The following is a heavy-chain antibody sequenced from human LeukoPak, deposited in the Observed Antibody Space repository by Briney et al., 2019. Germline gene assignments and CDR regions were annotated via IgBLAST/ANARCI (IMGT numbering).Heavy chain of an antibody. Sequence: PXETLSXXCTVSGYSISSGYYWGWIRPPPGKGLEWIGSTYHSGSTYYNPSLKSRVTMSVETSKNQFSLKLTSVTAADTAVYYXXXXXXXSNTCYYFDYWGQGALVTVSS. CDR3: XXXXXXSNTCYYFDY. CDR1: GYSISSGYY. CDR2: TYHSGST. V-gene: IGHV4-38-2*02. J-gene: IGHJ4*02. D-gene: IGHD2-15*01.